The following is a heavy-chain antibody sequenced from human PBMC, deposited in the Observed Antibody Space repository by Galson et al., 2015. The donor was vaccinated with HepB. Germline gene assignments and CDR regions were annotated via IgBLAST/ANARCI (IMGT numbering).Heavy chain of an antibody. V-gene: IGHV3-30*04. Sequence: SLRLSCAASGFTFSSYAMHWVRQAPGKGLEWVAVISHDGSNKYYADSVKGRFTISRDNSKNTLYLQMNSLRAEDTAVYYCARDSRRIQLWCLLDYWGQGTLVTVSS. CDR1: GFTFSSYA. CDR3: ARDSRRIQLWCLLDY. D-gene: IGHD5-18*01. CDR2: ISHDGSNK. J-gene: IGHJ4*02.